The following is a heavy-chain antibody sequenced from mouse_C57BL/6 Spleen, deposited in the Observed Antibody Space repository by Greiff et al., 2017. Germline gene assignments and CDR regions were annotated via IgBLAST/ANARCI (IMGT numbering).Heavy chain of an antibody. CDR3: AAWFAY. Sequence: VQLLESGPGLVAPSQSLSITCTASGFSFTSYAISWVRQPPGQGLEWLGVIWPGGGTNYNAAVKSRLSICKDNCKSQVFLKMNSLQADDAARYCCAAWFAYWGQGTMVTVSA. CDR1: GFSFTSYA. J-gene: IGHJ3*01. V-gene: IGHV2-9-1*01. CDR2: IWPGGGT.